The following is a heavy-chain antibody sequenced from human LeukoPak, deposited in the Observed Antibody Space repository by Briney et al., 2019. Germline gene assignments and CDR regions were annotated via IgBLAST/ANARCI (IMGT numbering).Heavy chain of an antibody. J-gene: IGHJ3*02. CDR2: ISSSGSTI. D-gene: IGHD5-24*01. CDR1: GFTFSDYY. Sequence: GGSLRLSCAASGFTFSDYYMSWIRQAPGKGLEWVSYISSSGSTIYYADSVKGRFPISRDSAKNSLYLQMNSLRAEDTAVYSCARGRDGYNSGAFDIWGQGTMVTVSS. V-gene: IGHV3-11*04. CDR3: ARGRDGYNSGAFDI.